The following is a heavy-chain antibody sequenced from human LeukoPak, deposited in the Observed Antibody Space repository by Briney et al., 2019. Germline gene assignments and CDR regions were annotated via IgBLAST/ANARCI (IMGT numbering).Heavy chain of an antibody. Sequence: PGGSLRLSCAASGFTFSSYGMHWVRQAPGKGPERVAVIWYDGSNKYYADSVKGRFTISRDNSKNTLYLQMNSLRAEDTAVYYCAREVVELRAFDYWGQGTLVTVSS. CDR3: AREVVELRAFDY. V-gene: IGHV3-33*01. CDR2: IWYDGSNK. J-gene: IGHJ4*02. CDR1: GFTFSSYG. D-gene: IGHD1-7*01.